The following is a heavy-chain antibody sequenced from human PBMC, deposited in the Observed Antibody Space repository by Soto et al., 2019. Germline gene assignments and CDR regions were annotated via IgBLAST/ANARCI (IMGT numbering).Heavy chain of an antibody. CDR2: INAGNGNT. CDR3: ARDMGFGLSDY. J-gene: IGHJ4*02. V-gene: IGHV1-3*01. CDR1: GYTFTNYA. D-gene: IGHD3-10*01. Sequence: QVQLVQSGAEVKKPGASVKVSCKASGYTFTNYAIDWVRQAPGQRLEWMGWINAGNGNTKYSQKFLGRVTITRDTSASTAYMELSSRRSEDTAVYYCARDMGFGLSDYWGQGILVTVSS.